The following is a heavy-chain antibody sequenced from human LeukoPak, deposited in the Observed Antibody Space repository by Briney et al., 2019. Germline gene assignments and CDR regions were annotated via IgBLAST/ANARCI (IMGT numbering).Heavy chain of an antibody. CDR1: GFTFSSYE. J-gene: IGHJ4*02. V-gene: IGHV3-48*03. CDR3: ARGPNYGSGSYVY. D-gene: IGHD3-10*01. CDR2: ISSSGSTI. Sequence: GGSLRLSCAASGFTFSSYEMNWVRQAPGKGLEWVSYISSSGSTIYYADSVKGRFTISRDNAKNSLYLQMNSLRAEDTAVYYCARGPNYGSGSYVYWGQGTLVTVSS.